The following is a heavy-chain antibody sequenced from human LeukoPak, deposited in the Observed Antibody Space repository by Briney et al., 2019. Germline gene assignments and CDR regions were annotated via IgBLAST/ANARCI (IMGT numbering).Heavy chain of an antibody. Sequence: GGSLRLSCAASGFTFSTYAMNWVRQAPGKGLEWVSGISDGAGRTWYADSVKGRFTISRDNSKNTLYLQINSLRVEDTATYYCAKYRTSPPYGLDVWGQGTTVTVSS. V-gene: IGHV3-23*01. CDR2: ISDGAGRT. CDR1: GFTFSTYA. J-gene: IGHJ6*02. D-gene: IGHD1-26*01. CDR3: AKYRTSPPYGLDV.